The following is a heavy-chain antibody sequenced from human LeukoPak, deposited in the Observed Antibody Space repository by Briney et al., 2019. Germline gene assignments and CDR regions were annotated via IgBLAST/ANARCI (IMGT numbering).Heavy chain of an antibody. CDR3: GRDYWYLPDY. J-gene: IGHJ4*02. CDR2: ISEGGNNK. V-gene: IGHV3-30-3*01. D-gene: IGHD6-13*01. CDR1: GFTFDSYA. Sequence: PGGSLRLSCEASGFTFDSYAIHWVRQAPGKGLDWVAVISEGGNNKYHADSVKGRFTISRDNSENTVYLQMNSLRTEDTAVYYCGRDYWYLPDYWGQGTLVTVSS.